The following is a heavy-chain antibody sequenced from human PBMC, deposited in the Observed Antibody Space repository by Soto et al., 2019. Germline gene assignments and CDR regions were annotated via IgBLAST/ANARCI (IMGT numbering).Heavy chain of an antibody. CDR2: IYYSGST. CDR1: GGSMSRRNYY. V-gene: IGHV4-39*01. D-gene: IGHD6-13*01. CDR3: ASGPWSRSRYDYYYGLAV. Sequence: PSETLSLSCIGSGGSMSRRNYYWGWIRQPPGKGLEWIGSIYYSGSTCYNPSLRSRLTISVDTSKNQFSLKLSSVTAADTAVFYCASGPWSRSRYDYYYGLAVSAQRSTVTVSS. J-gene: IGHJ6*02.